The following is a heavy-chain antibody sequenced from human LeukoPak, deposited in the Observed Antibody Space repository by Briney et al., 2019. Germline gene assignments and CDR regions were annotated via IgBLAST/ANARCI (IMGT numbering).Heavy chain of an antibody. J-gene: IGHJ6*03. CDR2: ITTSSTYI. CDR3: AKRRGLELLYYYYMDV. CDR1: GFSFSDYN. D-gene: IGHD1-7*01. Sequence: GGSLRLSCAASGFSFSDYNMNWVRQAPGKALEWVSSITTSSTYIYYGDSVKGRFTISRDNAKNSLYLQMNGLRAEDTAVYYCAKRRGLELLYYYYMDVWGKGTTVTVSS. V-gene: IGHV3-21*01.